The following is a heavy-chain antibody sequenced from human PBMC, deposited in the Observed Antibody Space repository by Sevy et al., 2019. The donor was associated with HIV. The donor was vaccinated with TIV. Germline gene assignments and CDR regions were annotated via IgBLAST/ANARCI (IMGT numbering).Heavy chain of an antibody. J-gene: IGHJ6*02. CDR1: GFTFSSYW. V-gene: IGHV3-7*03. D-gene: IGHD2-2*01. CDR3: ARDCSSSTCLWGLDV. CDR2: IKKDGSER. Sequence: GGSLRLSCGGSGFTFSSYWMSWVRQAPGKGLEWVANIKKDGSERYYVDSMKGRFTISRDNAKKSLYLQMNSLRTEDTAVYYCARDCSSSTCLWGLDVWGQGTTVTVSS.